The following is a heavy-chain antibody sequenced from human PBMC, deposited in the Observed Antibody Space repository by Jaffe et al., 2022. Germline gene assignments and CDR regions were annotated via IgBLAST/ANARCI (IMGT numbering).Heavy chain of an antibody. CDR2: INHSGST. CDR1: GGSFSGYY. V-gene: IGHV4-34*01. CDR3: ARDCGTRDIVVVPAAIAWFDP. D-gene: IGHD2-2*01. Sequence: QVQLQQWGAGLLKPSETLSLTCAVYGGSFSGYYWSWIRQPPGKGLEWIGEINHSGSTNYNPSLKSRVTISVDTSKNQFSLKLSSVTAADTAVYYCARDCGTRDIVVVPAAIAWFDPWGQGTLVTVSS. J-gene: IGHJ5*02.